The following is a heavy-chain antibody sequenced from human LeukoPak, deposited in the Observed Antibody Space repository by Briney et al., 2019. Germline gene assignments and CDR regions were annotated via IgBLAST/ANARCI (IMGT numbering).Heavy chain of an antibody. CDR3: ARGRGGFWRTEIDY. J-gene: IGHJ4*02. CDR2: IWYDGSNK. V-gene: IGHV3-33*01. Sequence: GGSLRLSCAASGFTFSSYGMHWVRQAPGKGLEWVAVIWYDGSNKYYADSVKGRFTISRDNSKNTLYLQMNSLGAEDTAVYYCARGRGGFWRTEIDYWGQGTLVTVSS. D-gene: IGHD3-3*01. CDR1: GFTFSSYG.